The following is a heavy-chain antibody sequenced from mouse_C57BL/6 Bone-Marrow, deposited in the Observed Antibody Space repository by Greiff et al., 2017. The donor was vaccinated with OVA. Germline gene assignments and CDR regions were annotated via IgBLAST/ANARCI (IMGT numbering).Heavy chain of an antibody. CDR1: GYTFTSYW. Sequence: VQLQQPGAELVRPGTSVKLSCKASGYTFTSYWMHWVKQRPGQGLEWIGVIDPSDSYTNYNQKFKGKATLTVDTSSSTAYLQLSSLTSEDSAVYYCARYHYYGSSYEAWFAYWGQGTLVTVSA. CDR2: IDPSDSYT. V-gene: IGHV1-59*01. CDR3: ARYHYYGSSYEAWFAY. J-gene: IGHJ3*01. D-gene: IGHD1-1*01.